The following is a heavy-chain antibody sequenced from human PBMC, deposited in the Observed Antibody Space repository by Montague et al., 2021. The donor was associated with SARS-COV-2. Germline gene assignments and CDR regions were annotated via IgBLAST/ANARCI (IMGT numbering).Heavy chain of an antibody. V-gene: IGHV3-33*08. D-gene: IGHD3-10*01. CDR3: AREYSAPRWFGEYNRYGMDV. Sequence: SLRLSCAASGFTFSSYDMHWVRQAPGKGLEWVAVIWYDGSNQYYGGSVKGRFTISRDNSKNTLYLQMNSLRAEDTAVYYCAREYSAPRWFGEYNRYGMDVWGQGTTVTVSS. CDR2: IWYDGSNQ. J-gene: IGHJ6*02. CDR1: GFTFSSYD.